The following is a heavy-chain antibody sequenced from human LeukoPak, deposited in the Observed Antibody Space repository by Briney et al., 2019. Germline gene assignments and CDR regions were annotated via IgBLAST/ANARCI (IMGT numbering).Heavy chain of an antibody. Sequence: PSETLSLTCAVYGGSFSGYYWSWIRQPPGKGLEWIGEINHSGSTNYNPSLKSRVTISVDTSKNQFSLKLSSVTAADTAVHYCARGRRGASGWYRASWFDPWGQGTLVTVSS. CDR2: INHSGST. V-gene: IGHV4-34*01. J-gene: IGHJ5*02. CDR1: GGSFSGYY. CDR3: ARGRRGASGWYRASWFDP. D-gene: IGHD6-19*01.